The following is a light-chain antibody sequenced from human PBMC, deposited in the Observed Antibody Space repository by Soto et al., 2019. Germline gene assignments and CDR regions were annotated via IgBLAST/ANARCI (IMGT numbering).Light chain of an antibody. CDR3: TSYAGGNNV. V-gene: IGLV2-8*01. Sequence: QSVLTQPPSASGSPGQSVTISCTGTSSDVGGYNYVSWYQQYPGKVPKLMIYEVNKRPSGVPERFSGSKSGNTASLTVSGLQAEDEADYYCTSYAGGNNVFGTGTKLTVL. CDR2: EVN. CDR1: SSDVGGYNY. J-gene: IGLJ1*01.